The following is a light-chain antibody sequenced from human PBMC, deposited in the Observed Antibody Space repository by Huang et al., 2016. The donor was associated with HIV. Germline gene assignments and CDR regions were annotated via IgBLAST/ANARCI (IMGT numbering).Light chain of an antibody. CDR1: QTLLYSSNNKNY. J-gene: IGKJ2*01. CDR3: QQYYNVPRT. Sequence: IVMSQSPDSLAVSLGERVTIKCRSSQTLLYSSNNKNYLAWYQQRPGHPPKLLIYWASTRESGVPDRFTGGGSGTDFTLTINNLQAEDVAVYYCQQYYNVPRTFGQGTKLEIK. CDR2: WAS. V-gene: IGKV4-1*01.